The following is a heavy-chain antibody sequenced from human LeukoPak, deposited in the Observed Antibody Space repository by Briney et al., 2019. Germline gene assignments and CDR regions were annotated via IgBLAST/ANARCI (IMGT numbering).Heavy chain of an antibody. V-gene: IGHV1-24*01. CDR1: GYTLTELS. CDR2: FDPEDGET. D-gene: IGHD1-26*01. J-gene: IGHJ4*02. CDR3: ALGGGRYNFDY. Sequence: ASVNVSCKVSGYTLTELSIHWVRQAPGKGLEWMGGFDPEDGETIYAQKFQGRVTMTEDTSTDTAYMELSSLRSEDTAGYYCALGGGRYNFDYWGQGTLVTVSS.